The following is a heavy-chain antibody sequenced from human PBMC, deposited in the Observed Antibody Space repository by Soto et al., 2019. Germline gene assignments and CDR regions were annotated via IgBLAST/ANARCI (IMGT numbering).Heavy chain of an antibody. CDR1: GYTFTSYG. V-gene: IGHV1-18*01. J-gene: IGHJ5*02. CDR3: ARDSTSSWSRATFPGNRKYNWFDP. Sequence: ASVKVSCKASGYTFTSYGISWVRQAPGQGLEWMGWISAYNGNTNYAQKLQGRVTMTTDTSTSTAYMELRSLRSDDTAVYYCARDSTSSWSRATFPGNRKYNWFDPWGQGTLVTVSS. D-gene: IGHD6-13*01. CDR2: ISAYNGNT.